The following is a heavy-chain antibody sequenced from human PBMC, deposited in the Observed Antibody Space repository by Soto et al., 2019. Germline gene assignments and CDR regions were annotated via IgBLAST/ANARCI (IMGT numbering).Heavy chain of an antibody. CDR3: ARATGSPVREGWFDP. CDR2: IYHGGTT. V-gene: IGHV4-4*02. Sequence: QVQLQESGPGLVKPSETLSLTCTVSGGSISSSNWWSWVRHPPGEGLELIGEIYHGGTTNYNPSLKSRVYISIDKSKNQFSLKVRSVTAADTAVYYCARATGSPVREGWFDPWGQGILATVSS. J-gene: IGHJ5*02. CDR1: GGSISSSNW. D-gene: IGHD1-1*01.